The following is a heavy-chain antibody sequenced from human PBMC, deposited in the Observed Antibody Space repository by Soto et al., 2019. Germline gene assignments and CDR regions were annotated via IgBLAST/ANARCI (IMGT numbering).Heavy chain of an antibody. Sequence: GGSLRLSCAVPGGIFHGYGMHWVRQAPGKGLEWVAIIRFDGSNEEYADSVKGRFTISRDNSKNTLYLQMNTLGAEDTAVYYCSRDGIGGTVFRGYLDYWGRGTVVTVSS. CDR1: GGIFHGYG. CDR3: SRDGIGGTVFRGYLDY. V-gene: IGHV3-33*01. J-gene: IGHJ4*02. CDR2: IRFDGSNE. D-gene: IGHD1-7*01.